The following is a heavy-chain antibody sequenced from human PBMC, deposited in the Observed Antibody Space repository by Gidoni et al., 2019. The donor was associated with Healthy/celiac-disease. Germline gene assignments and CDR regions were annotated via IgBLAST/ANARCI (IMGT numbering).Heavy chain of an antibody. D-gene: IGHD1-26*01. J-gene: IGHJ5*02. CDR3: AKMEVGATRRWFDP. Sequence: EVQLLESGGGLVQPGGSLRLSCPASGFTFRSYAMSWVRPAPGKGLEWVSAISGSGGSTYYADSVKGRFTISRDNSKNTLYLQMNSLRAEDTAVYYCAKMEVGATRRWFDPWGQGTLVTVSS. CDR2: ISGSGGST. CDR1: GFTFRSYA. V-gene: IGHV3-23*01.